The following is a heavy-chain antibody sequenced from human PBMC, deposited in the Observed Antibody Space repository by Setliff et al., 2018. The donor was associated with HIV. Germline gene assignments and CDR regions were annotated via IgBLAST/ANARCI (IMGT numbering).Heavy chain of an antibody. D-gene: IGHD3-9*01. J-gene: IGHJ4*02. CDR2: IYTTGSA. V-gene: IGHV4-4*08. CDR1: GGSISDYY. Sequence: PSETLSLTCTVSGGSISDYYRSWIRQPPGKGLEWIGYIYTTGSANYNPSLKSRVTISIDTSKNQFSLKLSSVTAADTAVYFCATGYDVLRYWGQGTLVTVSS. CDR3: ATGYDVLRY.